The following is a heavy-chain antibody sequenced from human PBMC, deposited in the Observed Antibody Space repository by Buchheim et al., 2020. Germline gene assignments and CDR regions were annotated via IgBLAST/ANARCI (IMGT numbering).Heavy chain of an antibody. CDR1: GYTFTGYY. V-gene: IGHV1-2*02. Sequence: QVQLVQSGAEVKKPGASVKVSCKASGYTFTGYYMPWVRQAPGQGLEWMGWINPNSGGPNYAQKFQGRVTMTRDTPLSTAYMELSRLRSDDTAVYYCARGYCSSTSCHHYYYYYGMDVWGQGTT. CDR2: INPNSGGP. CDR3: ARGYCSSTSCHHYYYYYGMDV. D-gene: IGHD2-2*01. J-gene: IGHJ6*02.